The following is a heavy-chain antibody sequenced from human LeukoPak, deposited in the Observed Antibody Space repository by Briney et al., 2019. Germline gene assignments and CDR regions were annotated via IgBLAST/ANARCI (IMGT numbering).Heavy chain of an antibody. J-gene: IGHJ4*02. CDR2: INPNSGGT. Sequence: ASVKVSCKASGYTFTGYYMHWVRQAPGQGLEWMGWINPNSGGTNSAQKFQGRVTMTRDTSISTAYMDLSRLTSDDTAVYYCARSIAVAGTTTPENVRHFGSWGQGTLVTVSS. D-gene: IGHD6-19*01. CDR3: ARSIAVAGTTTPENVRHFGS. V-gene: IGHV1-2*02. CDR1: GYTFTGYY.